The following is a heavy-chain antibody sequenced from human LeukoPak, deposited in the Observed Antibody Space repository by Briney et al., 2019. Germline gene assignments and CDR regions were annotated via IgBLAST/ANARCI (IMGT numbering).Heavy chain of an antibody. CDR1: GFTLRSYV. CDR3: AKVDGITMVRGNNWFDP. Sequence: GGSLRLSCVASGFTLRSYVMNWVRQTPGKGLEWVSSISGSGDSTFYADSVKGRFSISRDNSKNTLYLQMNSLRAEDTAVYYCAKVDGITMVRGNNWFDPWGQGTLVTVSS. J-gene: IGHJ5*02. D-gene: IGHD3-10*01. CDR2: ISGSGDST. V-gene: IGHV3-23*01.